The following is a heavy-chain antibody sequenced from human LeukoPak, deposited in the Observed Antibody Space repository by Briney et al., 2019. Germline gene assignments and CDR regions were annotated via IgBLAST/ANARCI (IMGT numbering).Heavy chain of an antibody. CDR2: IYPGDSDT. CDR1: GYSFTSYW. D-gene: IGHD6-19*01. V-gene: IGHV5-51*01. J-gene: IGHJ4*02. Sequence: GESLKISCKGSGYSFTSYWIGWVRQRPGKGLGGRGIIYPGDSDTRYSPSSQGQVTISADKSISNAHLQWSSLQASDTAMYYCARLSGYSSGWYLDYWGQGTLVTVSS. CDR3: ARLSGYSSGWYLDY.